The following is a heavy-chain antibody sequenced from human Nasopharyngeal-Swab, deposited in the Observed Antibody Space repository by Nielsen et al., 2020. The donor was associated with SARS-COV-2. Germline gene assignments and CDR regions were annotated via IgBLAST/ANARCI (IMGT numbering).Heavy chain of an antibody. CDR3: VKADRYYDILTGYPLTDYYYGMDV. CDR2: ISSNGGST. V-gene: IGHV3-64D*06. J-gene: IGHJ6*02. D-gene: IGHD3-9*01. CDR1: GFTFSSYA. Sequence: GGSLRLSCSASGFTFSSYAVHWFRHAPGKGLEYVSAISSNGGSTYYADSVKGRFTISRDNSKNTLYLQMSSLRAEDTAVYYCVKADRYYDILTGYPLTDYYYGMDVWGQGTTVTVSS.